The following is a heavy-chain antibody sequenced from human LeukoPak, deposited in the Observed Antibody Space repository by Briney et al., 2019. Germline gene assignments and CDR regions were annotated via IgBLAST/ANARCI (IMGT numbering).Heavy chain of an antibody. V-gene: IGHV1-46*01. Sequence: GASVKVSCKASGYTFTSYYMHWVRLAPGQGPEWLGIINPSGSTVYAQKFQGRVTMTRDPSTGTVYMELSSLRSDDTAVYYCARTGLDSSDLTDAFDSWGQGTMVTVSS. CDR1: GYTFTSYY. CDR3: ARTGLDSSDLTDAFDS. J-gene: IGHJ3*02. CDR2: INPSGST. D-gene: IGHD3-22*01.